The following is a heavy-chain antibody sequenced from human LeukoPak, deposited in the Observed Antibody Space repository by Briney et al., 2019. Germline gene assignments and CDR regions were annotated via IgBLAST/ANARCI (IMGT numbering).Heavy chain of an antibody. V-gene: IGHV1-18*01. J-gene: IGHJ4*02. CDR3: ARVSWTDYGSGSYYDDY. Sequence: ASVKVSCKASGYTFTSYGISWVRQAPGQGLEWMGWISAYNGNTNYAQKLQGRVTMTTDTSTSTAYMELSRLRSDDTAVYYCARVSWTDYGSGSYYDDYWGQGTLVTVSS. D-gene: IGHD3-10*01. CDR1: GYTFTSYG. CDR2: ISAYNGNT.